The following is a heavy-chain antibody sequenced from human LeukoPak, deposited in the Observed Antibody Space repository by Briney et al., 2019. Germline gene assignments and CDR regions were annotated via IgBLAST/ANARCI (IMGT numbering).Heavy chain of an antibody. J-gene: IGHJ4*02. Sequence: GGSLRLSCAASGFTFSKYWMLWVRQAPGKGLESASRIDTDGTVTTYADSVKGRFTVSRDNADNTMFLQMNSVRDEDTAVYYCATKQWLAPPPDSWGQGTPVTVSS. CDR2: IDTDGTVT. D-gene: IGHD6-19*01. CDR3: ATKQWLAPPPDS. CDR1: GFTFSKYW. V-gene: IGHV3-74*01.